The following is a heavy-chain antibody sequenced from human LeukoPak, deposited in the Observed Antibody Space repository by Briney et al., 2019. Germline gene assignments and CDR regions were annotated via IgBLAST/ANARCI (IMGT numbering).Heavy chain of an antibody. CDR1: GGSISSGSYY. D-gene: IGHD2-15*01. V-gene: IGHV4-61*02. CDR3: ARDLRQGNTPALDY. J-gene: IGHJ4*02. Sequence: SETLSLTCTVSGGSISSGSYYWSWIRQPAGKGLEWIGRIYTSGSTNYNPSLKSRVTISVDTSKNQFSLKLSSVTAADTAVYYCARDLRQGNTPALDYWGQGTLVTVSS. CDR2: IYTSGST.